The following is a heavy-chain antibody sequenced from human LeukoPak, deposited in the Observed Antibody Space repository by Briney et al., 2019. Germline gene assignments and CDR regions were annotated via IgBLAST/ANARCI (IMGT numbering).Heavy chain of an antibody. CDR3: VYCSSTSRIGPGDAFDI. V-gene: IGHV1-69*05. CDR1: GGTFSSYA. Sequence: VASVKVSCKASGGTFSSYAISWVRQAPGQGLEWMGGIIPIFGTANYAQKFQGRVTITTDESTSTAYMELSSLRSEDTAVYYCVYCSSTSRIGPGDAFDIWGQGTMVTVSS. J-gene: IGHJ3*02. CDR2: IIPIFGTA. D-gene: IGHD2-2*01.